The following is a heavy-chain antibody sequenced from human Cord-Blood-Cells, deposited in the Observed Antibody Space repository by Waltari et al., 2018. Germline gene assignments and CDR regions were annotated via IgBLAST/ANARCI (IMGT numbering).Heavy chain of an antibody. Sequence: QVQLQESGPGLVQPSETLSLTCTVSGGSISSYYWSWIRQPAGKGLEWLGRIYTSGSTNYNPSLKSRVTMSVDTSKNQFSLKLSSVTAADTAVYYCARDSVVATRRRYYYYYGMDVWGQGTTVTVSS. CDR2: IYTSGST. V-gene: IGHV4-4*07. J-gene: IGHJ6*02. D-gene: IGHD5-12*01. CDR3: ARDSVVATRRRYYYYYGMDV. CDR1: GGSISSYY.